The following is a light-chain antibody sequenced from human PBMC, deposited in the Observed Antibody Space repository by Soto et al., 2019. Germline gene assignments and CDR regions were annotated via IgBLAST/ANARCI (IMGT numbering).Light chain of an antibody. CDR1: QSVLYSSNNKNY. CDR3: QQYYSTPPT. J-gene: IGKJ1*01. Sequence: DIVMTQSPDSLAVSLGERATINCKSSQSVLYSSNNKNYIAWYQQKPGQPPKLLIYWASTRESGVPDRFSGSGSVTDFTLTISSLQAEDVAVYYCQQYYSTPPTFGQGTKVEIK. V-gene: IGKV4-1*01. CDR2: WAS.